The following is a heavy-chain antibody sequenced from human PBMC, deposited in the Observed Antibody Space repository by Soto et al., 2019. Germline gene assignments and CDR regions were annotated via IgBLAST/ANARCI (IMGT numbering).Heavy chain of an antibody. Sequence: LRLSCAASGFTFSNAWMSWARQAPGKGLEWVGRIKSKTDGGTTDYAAPVKGRFTISSDDSKNTLYLQMNSLKTEDTAVYYCTTEPPQYCSGGSCYFGARYYFDYWGQGTLVTVSS. CDR2: IKSKTDGGTT. CDR1: GFTFSNAW. D-gene: IGHD2-15*01. CDR3: TTEPPQYCSGGSCYFGARYYFDY. J-gene: IGHJ4*02. V-gene: IGHV3-15*01.